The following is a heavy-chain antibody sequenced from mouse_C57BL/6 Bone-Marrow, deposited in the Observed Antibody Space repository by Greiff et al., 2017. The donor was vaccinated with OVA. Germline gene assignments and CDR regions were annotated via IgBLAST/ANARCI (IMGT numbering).Heavy chain of an antibody. V-gene: IGHV1-18*01. Sequence: EVQLQQSGPELVKPGASVKIPCKASGYTFTDYNMDWVKQSHGKSLEWIGDINPNNGGTIYNQKFKGKATLTVDKSSSTAYMELRSLTSEDTAVYYGARGDYYGSSPRFADWGQGTLVTVSA. J-gene: IGHJ3*01. CDR1: GYTFTDYN. CDR3: ARGDYYGSSPRFAD. D-gene: IGHD1-1*01. CDR2: INPNNGGT.